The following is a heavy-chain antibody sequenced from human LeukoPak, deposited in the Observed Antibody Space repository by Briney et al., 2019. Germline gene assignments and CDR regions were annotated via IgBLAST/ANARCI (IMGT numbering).Heavy chain of an antibody. V-gene: IGHV1-2*02. CDR3: ARSYWNYDY. J-gene: IGHJ4*02. Sequence: ASVKVSCKASGYTFDENHIHWVRQAPGQGPEWMGWINPRSGATDSAQQFQGRLTMTRDTSIGTASMDLSSLRSEDTAVYYCARSYWNYDYWGQGTLVTVSS. CDR2: INPRSGAT. CDR1: GYTFDENH. D-gene: IGHD1-7*01.